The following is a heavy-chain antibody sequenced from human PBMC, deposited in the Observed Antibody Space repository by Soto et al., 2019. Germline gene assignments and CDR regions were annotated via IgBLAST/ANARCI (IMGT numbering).Heavy chain of an antibody. Sequence: EVQLVESGGGLVKPGESLRLSCAASGFRFSDYSMNWVRQVPGKGLEWVSSISSNSGYTLYTDSVKGRFTISRDNAKSSLYLQMSSLRDEDTAVYYCTGGSYGAYDYWGQGTLVTVSS. CDR1: GFRFSDYS. J-gene: IGHJ4*02. CDR2: ISSNSGYT. V-gene: IGHV3-21*02. D-gene: IGHD4-17*01. CDR3: TGGSYGAYDY.